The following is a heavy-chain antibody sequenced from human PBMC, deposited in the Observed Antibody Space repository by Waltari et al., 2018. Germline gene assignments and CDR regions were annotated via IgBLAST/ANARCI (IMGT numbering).Heavy chain of an antibody. J-gene: IGHJ3*02. Sequence: QVQLQESGPGLVKPSETLSLTCTVSGGSISSHYWSWIRQPPGKGLEWIGYIYDSGSTNYHPSLRSRVTISVDTSKNQFSLKLSSVTAADTAVYYCARDPSGYVNDAFDIWGQGTMVTVSS. CDR2: IYDSGST. D-gene: IGHD5-12*01. V-gene: IGHV4-59*11. CDR3: ARDPSGYVNDAFDI. CDR1: GGSISSHY.